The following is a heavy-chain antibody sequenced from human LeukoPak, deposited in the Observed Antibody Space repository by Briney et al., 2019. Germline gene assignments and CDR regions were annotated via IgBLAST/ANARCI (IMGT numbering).Heavy chain of an antibody. D-gene: IGHD2-2*01. Sequence: SETLSLTCAVYGGSFSGYYWSWIRQPPGKGLEWIGEINHSGSTNYNPSLKSRVTISVDTSKNQFSLKLSSVTAADTAVYYCRRGLCDIVIVPATDDTCCYYGMDVWGQGTTVTVSS. J-gene: IGHJ6*02. CDR3: RRGLCDIVIVPATDDTCCYYGMDV. CDR1: GGSFSGYY. V-gene: IGHV4-34*01. CDR2: INHSGST.